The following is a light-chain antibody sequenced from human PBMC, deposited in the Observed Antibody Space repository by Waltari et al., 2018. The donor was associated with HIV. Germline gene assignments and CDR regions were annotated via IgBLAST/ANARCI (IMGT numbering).Light chain of an antibody. CDR3: QQYNNWPPA. J-gene: IGKJ4*01. V-gene: IGKV3-15*01. Sequence: EIVMTQSPATLSVSPGERATLSCRASQSVSSNFAWYQQKPGQAPRLLIYGASTTASGIPGRFSGSGSGTEFTLTISSLQSEDFAVYYCQQYNNWPPAFGGGTKVEIK. CDR1: QSVSSN. CDR2: GAS.